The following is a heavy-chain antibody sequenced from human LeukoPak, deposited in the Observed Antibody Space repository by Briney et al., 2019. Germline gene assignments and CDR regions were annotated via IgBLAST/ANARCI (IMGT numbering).Heavy chain of an antibody. Sequence: SETLSLTCTVPGGSISSYYWSWIRQPPGKGLEWIGYIYYSGSTNYNPSLKSRVTISVDTSKNQFSLKLSSVTAADTAVYYCARKSYYDFWSGYPPPKGFDYWGQGALVTVSS. CDR1: GGSISSYY. CDR3: ARKSYYDFWSGYPPPKGFDY. D-gene: IGHD3-3*01. CDR2: IYYSGST. V-gene: IGHV4-59*12. J-gene: IGHJ4*02.